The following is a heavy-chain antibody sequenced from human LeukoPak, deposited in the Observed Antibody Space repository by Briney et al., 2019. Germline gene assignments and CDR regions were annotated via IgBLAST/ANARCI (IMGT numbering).Heavy chain of an antibody. D-gene: IGHD3-10*01. CDR3: ARVGGGITMVRGEVYYGMDV. J-gene: IGHJ6*02. CDR1: GYTFTNYG. CDR2: ISTYDGNT. V-gene: IGHV1-18*01. Sequence: ASVKVSCKTSGYTFTNYGISWVRQAPGQGLEWMGWISTYDGNTDFVQKFQGRLIMTKDTVTNTTYMELTGLRSDDTAVYYCARVGGGITMVRGEVYYGMDVWGQGTTVTVSS.